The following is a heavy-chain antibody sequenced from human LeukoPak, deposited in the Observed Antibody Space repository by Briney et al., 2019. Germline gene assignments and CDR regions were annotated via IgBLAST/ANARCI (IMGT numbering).Heavy chain of an antibody. Sequence: GGSLRLSCAASGFTFSSYGMHWVRQAPGKGLEWVSAISGSGGSTYYADSVKGRFTISRDNSKNTPYLQMNSLRGEDTAVYYCTRDSGYNAFDIWGQGTMVTVPS. CDR3: TRDSGYNAFDI. V-gene: IGHV3-23*01. D-gene: IGHD5-12*01. CDR2: ISGSGGST. J-gene: IGHJ3*02. CDR1: GFTFSSYG.